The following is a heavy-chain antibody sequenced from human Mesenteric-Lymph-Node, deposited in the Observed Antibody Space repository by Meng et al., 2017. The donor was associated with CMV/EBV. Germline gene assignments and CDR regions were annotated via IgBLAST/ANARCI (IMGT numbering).Heavy chain of an antibody. CDR2: ISSSSSYI. D-gene: IGHD2-15*01. CDR3: AKSGVVDATPLTH. V-gene: IGHV3-21*01. CDR1: GFTFSSYS. J-gene: IGHJ4*02. Sequence: GESLKISCAASGFTFSSYSMNWVRQAPGKGLEWVSSISSSSSYIYYADSVKGRFTISRDNAKNSLYLQMNSLRAEDTAVYFCAKSGVVDATPLTHWGQGTLVTVSS.